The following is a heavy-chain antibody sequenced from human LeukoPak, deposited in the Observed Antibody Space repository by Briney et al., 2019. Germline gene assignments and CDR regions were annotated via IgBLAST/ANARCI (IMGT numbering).Heavy chain of an antibody. CDR1: GYTFTAYY. D-gene: IGHD1-1*01. CDR2: INPNTGDT. J-gene: IGHJ4*02. CDR3: GRDDNFQFDC. Sequence: ASVKVSCKASGYTFTAYYLHWVRQATGQGLEWMGWINPNTGDTNHAQKFQGRVTMTRDTSISTAYMELRRLRSDDTAVYYCGRDDNFQFDCWGQGTLVTVSS. V-gene: IGHV1-2*02.